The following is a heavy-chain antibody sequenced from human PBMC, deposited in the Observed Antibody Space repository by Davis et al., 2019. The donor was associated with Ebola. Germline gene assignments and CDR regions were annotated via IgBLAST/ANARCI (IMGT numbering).Heavy chain of an antibody. CDR2: IIPIFGTA. CDR1: GGTFSSYA. CDR3: ARGPAAAGVCDFDY. D-gene: IGHD6-13*01. Sequence: SVKVSCKASGGTFSSYAISWVRQAPGQGLEWMGGIIPIFGTANYAQKFQGRVTITADESTSTAYMELSSLRSEDTAVYYCARGPAAAGVCDFDYWGQGTLVTVSS. V-gene: IGHV1-69*13. J-gene: IGHJ4*02.